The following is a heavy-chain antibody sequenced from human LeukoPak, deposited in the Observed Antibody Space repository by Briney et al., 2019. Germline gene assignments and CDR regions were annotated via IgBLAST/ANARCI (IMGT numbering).Heavy chain of an antibody. V-gene: IGHV4-34*01. D-gene: IGHD3-16*01. CDR1: GGSFRGYY. CDR2: INHSGST. J-gene: IGHJ4*02. CDR3: ARVRFYYFDY. Sequence: PSETLSLTCAVYGGSFRGYYWSWIRHPPGKGLGCMCEINHSGSTNYNPSLKSRVTISVDTSKNQFSLKLSSVTAADTAVYYCARVRFYYFDYWGQGTLVTVSS.